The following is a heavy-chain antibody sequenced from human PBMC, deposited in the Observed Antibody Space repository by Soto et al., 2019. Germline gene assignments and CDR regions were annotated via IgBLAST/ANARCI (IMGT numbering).Heavy chain of an antibody. D-gene: IGHD2-2*01. CDR1: GYTFTSYG. J-gene: IGHJ4*02. CDR2: ISAYNGNT. Sequence: GASVKVSCKASGYTFTSYGISWVRQAPGQGLEWMGWISAYNGNTNYAQKLQGRVTMTTDTSTSTAYMELRSLRSDDTAVYYFASPVGVIVVVPAAGEQYYFDYWGQGTLVTVSS. V-gene: IGHV1-18*01. CDR3: ASPVGVIVVVPAAGEQYYFDY.